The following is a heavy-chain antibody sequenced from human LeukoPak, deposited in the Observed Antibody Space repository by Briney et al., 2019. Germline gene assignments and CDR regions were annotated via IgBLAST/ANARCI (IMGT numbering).Heavy chain of an antibody. J-gene: IGHJ4*02. V-gene: IGHV1-69*01. D-gene: IGHD3-22*01. CDR3: ARCNYYDSSGYYYFDY. CDR2: IIPIFGTA. Sequence: SVKVSCKASVGTFSSYAISWVRQAPGQGLEGMGGIIPIFGTANYAQTFQGRVKLTADESTSTAYMELSSLRSEDTAVYYCARCNYYDSSGYYYFDYWGQGTLVTVSS. CDR1: VGTFSSYA.